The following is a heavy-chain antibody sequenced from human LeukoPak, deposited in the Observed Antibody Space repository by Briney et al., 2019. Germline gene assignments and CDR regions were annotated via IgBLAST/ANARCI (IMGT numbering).Heavy chain of an antibody. Sequence: SETLSLTCAVYGGSFSGYYWSWIRQPPGKGLEWIGEINHSGSTNYNPSLKSRVTISVDTSKNQFSLKLSSVTAADTAVYYCAGGGFPVGATNDYWGQGTLVTVSS. V-gene: IGHV4-34*01. J-gene: IGHJ4*02. CDR1: GGSFSGYY. CDR2: INHSGST. CDR3: AGGGFPVGATNDY. D-gene: IGHD1-26*01.